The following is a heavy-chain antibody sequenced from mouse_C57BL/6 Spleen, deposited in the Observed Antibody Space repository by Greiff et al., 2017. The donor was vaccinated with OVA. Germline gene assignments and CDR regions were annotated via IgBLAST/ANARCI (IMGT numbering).Heavy chain of an antibody. D-gene: IGHD3-2*01. CDR3: ARFEVPTGFAY. CDR1: GYTFTDYY. J-gene: IGHJ3*01. V-gene: IGHV1-76*01. CDR2: IYPGSGNT. Sequence: QVQLQQSGAELVRPGASVKLSCKASGYTFTDYYINWVKQRPGQGLEWIARIYPGSGNTYYNEKFKGKATLTAEKSSSTAYMQLSSLTSEDSAVYFCARFEVPTGFAYWGQGTLVTVSA.